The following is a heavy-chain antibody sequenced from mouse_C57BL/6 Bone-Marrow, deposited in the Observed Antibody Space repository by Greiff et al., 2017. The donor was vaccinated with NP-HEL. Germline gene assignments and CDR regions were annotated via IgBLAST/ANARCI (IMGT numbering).Heavy chain of an antibody. CDR2: IYPGSGST. V-gene: IGHV1-55*01. Sequence: QVQLQQPGAELVKPGASVKMSCKASGYTFTSYWITWVKQRPGQGLEWIGDIYPGSGSTNYNEKFKSKATLTVDTSSSTAYMQLSSLTSEDSAVYYCARWYDYDWYFDVWGTGTTVTVSS. J-gene: IGHJ1*03. CDR3: ARWYDYDWYFDV. CDR1: GYTFTSYW. D-gene: IGHD2-4*01.